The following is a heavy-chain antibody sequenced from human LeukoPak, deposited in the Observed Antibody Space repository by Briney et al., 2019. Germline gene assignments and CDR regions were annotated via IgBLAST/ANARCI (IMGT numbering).Heavy chain of an antibody. Sequence: ASVKVSCKASGYTFTSYYMHWVRQAPGPGLEWMGIINPSGGSTSYAQKFQGRVTMTRDTSTSTVYMELSSLRSEDTAVYYCARDWSSSSDSSYDRYYYGMDVWGQGTTVTVSS. V-gene: IGHV1-46*01. CDR1: GYTFTSYY. CDR2: INPSGGST. D-gene: IGHD6-6*01. CDR3: ARDWSSSSDSSYDRYYYGMDV. J-gene: IGHJ6*02.